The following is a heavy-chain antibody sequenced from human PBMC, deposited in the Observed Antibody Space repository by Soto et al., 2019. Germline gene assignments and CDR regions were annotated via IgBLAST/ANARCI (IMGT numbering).Heavy chain of an antibody. CDR2: IKEDGSDE. CDR3: ASPPGAETSY. J-gene: IGHJ4*02. D-gene: IGHD4-17*01. CDR1: GFSLSSYG. V-gene: IGHV3-7*01. Sequence: EVQLVESGGGVVQPGGSLRLSCVVSGFSLSSYGMSWVRQAPGKGLEWVANIKEDGSDEYYVDSVKGRFTISRDNAKNSMYLQMNSLRDEDTAVYYCASPPGAETSYWGQGTLVTVSS.